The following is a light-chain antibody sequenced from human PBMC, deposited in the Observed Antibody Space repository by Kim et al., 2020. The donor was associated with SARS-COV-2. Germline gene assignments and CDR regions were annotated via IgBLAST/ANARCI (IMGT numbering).Light chain of an antibody. CDR2: DAS. J-gene: IGKJ2*01. CDR1: QSVSSD. Sequence: LSLAPGERDVLSCRASQSVSSDLAWYQQQPGQDHRLLIYDASNRATGIPARFSGSGSGTDFTLTISSLEPEDFAVYYCQQRSNWYTFGQGTKLEI. CDR3: QQRSNWYT. V-gene: IGKV3-11*01.